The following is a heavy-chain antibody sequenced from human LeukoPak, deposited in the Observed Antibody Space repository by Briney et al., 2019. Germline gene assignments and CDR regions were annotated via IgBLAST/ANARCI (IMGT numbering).Heavy chain of an antibody. CDR2: IRFDGTNK. CDR1: GFSFGNYG. D-gene: IGHD1-26*01. V-gene: IGHV3-30*02. Sequence: GGSLRLSCAASGFSFGNYGMHWVRQAPGKGLEWVAFIRFDGTNKYYADSVKGRFTISRDNSKNTLYLQMNSLRAEDTAVYYCAKNGGSYYGDYYYYYMDVWGKGTTVTVSS. J-gene: IGHJ6*03. CDR3: AKNGGSYYGDYYYYYMDV.